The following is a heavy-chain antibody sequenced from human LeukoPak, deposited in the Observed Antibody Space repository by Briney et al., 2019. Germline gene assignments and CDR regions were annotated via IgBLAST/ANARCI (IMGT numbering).Heavy chain of an antibody. Sequence: GASVKVSCKASGYTFTGYYIHWMRQAPGHGLEWMGWSNPNGGDTKYVQKFQGRVTMTRVTSIRTAYLDLRRLRSDDTAVYYCARPRDYGDYDGFDIWGPGTMVRVSS. CDR1: GYTFTGYY. CDR2: SNPNGGDT. V-gene: IGHV1-2*02. J-gene: IGHJ3*02. D-gene: IGHD4-17*01. CDR3: ARPRDYGDYDGFDI.